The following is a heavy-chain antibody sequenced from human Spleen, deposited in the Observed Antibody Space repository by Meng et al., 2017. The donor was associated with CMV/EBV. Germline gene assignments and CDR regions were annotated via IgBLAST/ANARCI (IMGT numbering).Heavy chain of an antibody. CDR3: ARGNLRFRLYGMDV. D-gene: IGHD5/OR15-5a*01. J-gene: IGHJ6*02. Sequence: LKISCAASGFTFSSYEMNWVRQSPGKGLEWVSYISSSGSTIYYVYSVKGRFTISRDNAKNSLYLQMNSLRAEDTAVYYCARGNLRFRLYGMDVWGPGTTVTVSS. CDR1: GFTFSSYE. V-gene: IGHV3-48*03. CDR2: ISSSGSTI.